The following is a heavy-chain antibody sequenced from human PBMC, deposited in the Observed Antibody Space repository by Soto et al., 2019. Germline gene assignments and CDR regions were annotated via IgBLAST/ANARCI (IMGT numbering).Heavy chain of an antibody. D-gene: IGHD1-26*01. Sequence: PGGSLRLSCAASRFPFSGYWMSWGRQAPGKWLEWVANIKQDGGETYYVDSVRGRFTISRDNAKNSLFLQMNNLRAEDTDVYYFFAEGEPVVLAETPTPYSGMDAFGKGTTVSFSS. CDR2: IKQDGGET. J-gene: IGHJ6*04. CDR3: FAEGEPVVLAETPTPYSGMDA. V-gene: IGHV3-7*03. CDR1: RFPFSGYW.